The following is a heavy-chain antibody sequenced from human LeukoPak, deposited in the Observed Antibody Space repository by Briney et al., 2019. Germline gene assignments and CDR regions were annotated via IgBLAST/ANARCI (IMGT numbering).Heavy chain of an antibody. Sequence: GGSLRLPCAASGFTFDDYAIHWVRQAPGKGLEWLSGISWNSGSIVYADSVRGRFTISRDNAKNSLYLQMNSLRAEDTALYYCAKVGARYSSSSGPFYFDYWGQGTLVTVSS. D-gene: IGHD6-6*01. CDR3: AKVGARYSSSSGPFYFDY. CDR2: ISWNSGSI. CDR1: GFTFDDYA. J-gene: IGHJ4*02. V-gene: IGHV3-9*01.